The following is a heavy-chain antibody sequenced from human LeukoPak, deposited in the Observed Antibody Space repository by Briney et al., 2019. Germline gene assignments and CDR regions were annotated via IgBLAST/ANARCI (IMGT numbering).Heavy chain of an antibody. Sequence: SQTLSLTCAVSGGSISSGGYSWSWIRQPPGKGLEWIGYIYHSGSTNYNPSLKSRVTISVDTSKNQFSLKLSSVTAADTAVYYCARAAVPGGPLTGQFDYWGQGTLVTVSS. CDR3: ARAAVPGGPLTGQFDY. V-gene: IGHV4-30-2*01. D-gene: IGHD3-9*01. CDR2: IYHSGST. CDR1: GGSISSGGYS. J-gene: IGHJ4*02.